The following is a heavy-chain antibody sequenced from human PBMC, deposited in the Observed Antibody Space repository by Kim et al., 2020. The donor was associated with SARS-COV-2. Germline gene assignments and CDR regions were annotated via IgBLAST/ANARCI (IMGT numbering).Heavy chain of an antibody. CDR3: ASSPYYYDSSGPTDAFDI. V-gene: IGHV4-61*01. CDR1: GGSVSSGSYY. J-gene: IGHJ3*02. Sequence: SETLSLTCTVSGGSVSSGSYYWSWIRQPPGKGLEWIGYIYYSGSTNYNPSLKSQVTISVDTSKNQFSLKLSSVTAADTAVYYCASSPYYYDSSGPTDAFDIWGQGTMVTVSS. CDR2: IYYSGST. D-gene: IGHD3-22*01.